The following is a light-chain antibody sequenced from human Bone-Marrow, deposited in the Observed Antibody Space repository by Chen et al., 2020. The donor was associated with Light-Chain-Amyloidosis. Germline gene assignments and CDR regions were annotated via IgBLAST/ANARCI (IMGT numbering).Light chain of an antibody. CDR3: CSYAGSDSLRM. J-gene: IGLJ3*02. V-gene: IGLV2-11*01. Sequence: QSALTQPRSVSGSPGPSATISCTGTSSDVGGYKYVSWYQQYPGKAPKLMIYDVSKRPSGVPDRFSASKSGNTASLTISGLQAEEEADYYCCSYAGSDSLRMFGGGTKLTVL. CDR1: SSDVGGYKY. CDR2: DVS.